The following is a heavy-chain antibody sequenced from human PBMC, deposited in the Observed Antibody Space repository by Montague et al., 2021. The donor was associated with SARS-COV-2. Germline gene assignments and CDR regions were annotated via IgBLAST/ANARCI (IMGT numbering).Heavy chain of an antibody. CDR3: ARPAYKHLNFGYYDL. CDR1: GGPFGESYY. D-gene: IGHD3-10*01. Sequence: SETLSLTCAVSGGPFGESYYWTWLRQPAGKPLEWIAEINHRRTAKYHSSLTNRVAISVDTSKREIYLNLTSVTDADTATYYCARPAYKHLNFGYYDLWGQGALVTVSS. J-gene: IGHJ5*02. CDR2: INHRRTA. V-gene: IGHV4-34*01.